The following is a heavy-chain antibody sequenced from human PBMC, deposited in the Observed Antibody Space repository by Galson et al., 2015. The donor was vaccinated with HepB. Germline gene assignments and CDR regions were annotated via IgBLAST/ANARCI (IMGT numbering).Heavy chain of an antibody. CDR1: GDSVSSHSTA. J-gene: IGHJ5*02. V-gene: IGHV6-1*01. CDR2: TFYRSKWYH. D-gene: IGHD6-13*01. Sequence: CAISGDSVSSHSTAWNWIRQSPSRGLEWLGKTFYRSKWYHESALSVRSRITFYPDTSKNQLSLQLKSVTPEDTAVYYCTRGILASGNDHWGQGTLVTVSS. CDR3: TRGILASGNDH.